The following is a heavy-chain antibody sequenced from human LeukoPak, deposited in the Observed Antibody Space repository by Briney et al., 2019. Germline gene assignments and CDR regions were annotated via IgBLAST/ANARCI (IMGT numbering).Heavy chain of an antibody. CDR1: GYTFTSYA. CDR2: ISAYNGNT. CDR3: ARDLRWPPLNLDY. D-gene: IGHD4-23*01. Sequence: ASVNVSCKASGYTFTSYAISWVRQAPAQGLELMGWISAYNGNTNYAHKLQGRFTMTTDTSTSTAHMELRSLRSDDTAVYYCARDLRWPPLNLDYWGQGTLVTVSS. V-gene: IGHV1-18*01. J-gene: IGHJ4*02.